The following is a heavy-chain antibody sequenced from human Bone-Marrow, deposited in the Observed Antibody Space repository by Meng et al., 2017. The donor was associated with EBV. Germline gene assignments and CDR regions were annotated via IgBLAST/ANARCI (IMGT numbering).Heavy chain of an antibody. CDR2: IWYDGSNK. CDR3: ARAVSYYDILSGFSH. V-gene: IGHV3-33*01. D-gene: IGHD3-9*01. CDR1: GFSFGSYG. Sequence: QVQLVESGXGVVQPGRXLRLSCGASGFSFGSYGMHWVRQAPGKGLEWVAVIWYDGSNKYYAESVKGRFTISRENSKNTLYLQMNSLRAEDTAVYYCARAVSYYDILSGFSHWGQGTLVTVSS. J-gene: IGHJ4*02.